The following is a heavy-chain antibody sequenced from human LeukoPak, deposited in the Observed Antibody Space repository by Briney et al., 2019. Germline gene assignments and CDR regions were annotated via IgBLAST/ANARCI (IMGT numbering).Heavy chain of an antibody. CDR2: ISSRGSTI. CDR1: GFTFSSYE. D-gene: IGHD3-10*01. J-gene: IGHJ6*02. CDR3: ARVHSGNYYGMDV. Sequence: PGGPLRLSCAASGFTFSSYEMKWVRQAPGKGLEWVSYISSRGSTIYYADSVKGRFTISRDNAKNSLYLQMNSLRAEDTAVYYCARVHSGNYYGMDVWGQGTTVTVSS. V-gene: IGHV3-48*03.